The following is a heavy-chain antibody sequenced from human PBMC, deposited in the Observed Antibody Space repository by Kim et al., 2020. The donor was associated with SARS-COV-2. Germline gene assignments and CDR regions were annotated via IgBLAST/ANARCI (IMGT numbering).Heavy chain of an antibody. J-gene: IGHJ4*02. Sequence: VNYAPKFQGRVTITADESTNTAFMELSSLKSDDAAVYYCAREWQLVLGHWGQGSLVTVSS. D-gene: IGHD6-6*01. V-gene: IGHV1-69*01. CDR3: AREWQLVLGH. CDR2: V.